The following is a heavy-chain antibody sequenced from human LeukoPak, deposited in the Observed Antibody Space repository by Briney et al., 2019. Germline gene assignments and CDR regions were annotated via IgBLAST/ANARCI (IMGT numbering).Heavy chain of an antibody. D-gene: IGHD4-17*01. V-gene: IGHV3-21*01. CDR1: GFTFTTYS. Sequence: PGGSLRLSCEASGFTFTTYSMTWVRQAPGKGLEGVSIISSGSSAIFSADALKGRFTISRDDAKNLLYLDMNSLRAEDTAVYYCARGHTAVTRHFDFWGQGTLVTVSS. J-gene: IGHJ4*02. CDR2: ISSGSSAI. CDR3: ARGHTAVTRHFDF.